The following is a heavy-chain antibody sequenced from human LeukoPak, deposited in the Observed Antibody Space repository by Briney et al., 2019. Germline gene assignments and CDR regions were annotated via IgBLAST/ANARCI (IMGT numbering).Heavy chain of an antibody. CDR1: GFNFCSYY. Sequence: PGGSLRLSCAASGFNFCSYYMTWVRQAPGKGLEWVSVISDSGGSIYYADSVKGRFTVSRDNSRNTLYLQMNSLRAEDTALYYCAKKIGTGPGHNWFDPWGQGTLVTVSS. CDR3: AKKIGTGPGHNWFDP. CDR2: ISDSGGSI. V-gene: IGHV3-23*01. J-gene: IGHJ5*02. D-gene: IGHD2-8*02.